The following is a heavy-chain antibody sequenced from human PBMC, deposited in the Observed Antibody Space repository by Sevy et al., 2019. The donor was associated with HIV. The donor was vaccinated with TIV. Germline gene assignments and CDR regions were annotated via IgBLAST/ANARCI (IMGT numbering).Heavy chain of an antibody. CDR1: GFTFSNYW. Sequence: GGSLRLPCVASGFTFSNYWMSWVRQAPGKGLEWVANIKGDGSEKYYVASVKGRFTISRDNDKTSLYLQMNSLRDEDTAVYYCARDCNSATCLWGLDVWGPGTTVTVSS. J-gene: IGHJ6*02. V-gene: IGHV3-7*03. CDR3: ARDCNSATCLWGLDV. CDR2: IKGDGSEK. D-gene: IGHD1-26*01.